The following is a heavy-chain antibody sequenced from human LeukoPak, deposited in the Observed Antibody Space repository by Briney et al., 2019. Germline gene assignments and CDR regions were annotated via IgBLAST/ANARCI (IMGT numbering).Heavy chain of an antibody. CDR1: GFSVTSNY. Sequence: GGSLRLSCAASGFSVTSNYMSWVRQAPGKGLEWVSVLYSSGYTKYADSVKGRFSISRDTSENTLSLQMNSLRAEDSAVYYCAAKGNGYTGTYVFAHWGRGTLVTVSS. V-gene: IGHV3-66*01. CDR3: AAKGNGYTGTYVFAH. CDR2: LYSSGYT. D-gene: IGHD5-12*01. J-gene: IGHJ4*02.